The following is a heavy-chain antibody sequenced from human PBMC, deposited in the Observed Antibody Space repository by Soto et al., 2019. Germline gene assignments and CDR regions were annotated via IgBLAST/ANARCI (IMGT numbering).Heavy chain of an antibody. J-gene: IGHJ4*02. CDR3: SRVPASRGRAHFDY. CDR2: ISYDGSNT. CDR1: GFTFSSYA. D-gene: IGHD3-10*01. V-gene: IGHV3-30-3*01. Sequence: QVQLVESGGGVVQPGRSLRLSCAASGFTFSSYAMHWVRKAPGQGLEWVAVISYDGSNTYYADSVKGRFTISRDNSKNTLYLHINSLRAEDTAVYYCSRVPASRGRAHFDYWGQGNLVTVSS.